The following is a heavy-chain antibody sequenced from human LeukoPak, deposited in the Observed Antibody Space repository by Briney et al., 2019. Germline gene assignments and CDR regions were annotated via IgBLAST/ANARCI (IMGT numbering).Heavy chain of an antibody. V-gene: IGHV3-33*01. CDR3: ARDYGSSWYERSWFDP. J-gene: IGHJ5*02. D-gene: IGHD6-13*01. CDR1: GFTFSSYG. CDR2: IWYDGSNK. Sequence: PGRSLRLSCAASGFTFSSYGMHWVRQAPGKGLEWVAVIWYDGSNKYYADSVKGRFTISRDNSKNTLYLQMNSLRAEDTAVYYCARDYGSSWYERSWFDPWGQGTLVTVSS.